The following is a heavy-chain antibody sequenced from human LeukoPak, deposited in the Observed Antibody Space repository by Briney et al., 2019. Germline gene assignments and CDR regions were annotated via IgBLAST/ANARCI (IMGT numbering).Heavy chain of an antibody. J-gene: IGHJ6*02. CDR3: AREQQLTYGMDV. D-gene: IGHD6-13*01. CDR2: IYSGGST. Sequence: GGSLRLSCAASGFTVSSNYMSWVRQAPGKGLEWVSVIYSGGSTYYADSVKGRFTISRDNSKNTLYLQMNSLRAEDTAVYYCAREQQLTYGMDVWGQGTTVTVSS. CDR1: GFTVSSNY. V-gene: IGHV3-66*01.